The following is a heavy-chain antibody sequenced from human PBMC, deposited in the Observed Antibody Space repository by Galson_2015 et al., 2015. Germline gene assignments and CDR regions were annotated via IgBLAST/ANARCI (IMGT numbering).Heavy chain of an antibody. V-gene: IGHV3-43*01. D-gene: IGHD4-17*01. CDR1: GFTFDDYT. CDR2: ISWDGGST. J-gene: IGHJ6*02. CDR3: AKDLYGVYYYGMDV. Sequence: SLRLSCAASGFTFDDYTMHWVRQAPGKGLEWVSLISWDGGSTYYADSVKGRFTISRDNSKNSLYLQMNSLRTEDTALYYCAKDLYGVYYYGMDVWGQGTTVTVSS.